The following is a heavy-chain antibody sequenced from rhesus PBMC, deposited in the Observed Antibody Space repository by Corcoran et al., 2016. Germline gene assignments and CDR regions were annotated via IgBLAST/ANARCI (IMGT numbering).Heavy chain of an antibody. D-gene: IGHD3-28*01. J-gene: IGHJ3*01. CDR2: IRLKSDNYAT. Sequence: EVKLEESGGGLVQPGGSMKLYCVASGFTFRYYWMNWVRQSPEKGLEWVAHIRLKSDNYATLYAESVKGRFTISRHDSKSCFYLQMHNLRAEDTGIYYCTGHYDGFAYWGQGTLVTVSA. CDR3: TGHYDGFAY. CDR1: GFTFRYYW. V-gene: IGHV3-30*01.